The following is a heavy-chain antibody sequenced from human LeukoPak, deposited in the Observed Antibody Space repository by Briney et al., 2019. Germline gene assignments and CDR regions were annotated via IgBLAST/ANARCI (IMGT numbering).Heavy chain of an antibody. J-gene: IGHJ4*02. CDR3: ARDRRGSGSSFFDY. V-gene: IGHV3-48*01. CDR1: GFTFSNYS. Sequence: GGSLRLSCAASGFTFSNYSMKWVRQAPGKGLEWVSYISSSSSTIYYADSVKGRFTISRDNAKNSLYLQMNSLRAEDTAVYYCARDRRGSGSSFFDYWGQGTLDAVSS. CDR2: ISSSSSTI. D-gene: IGHD1-26*01.